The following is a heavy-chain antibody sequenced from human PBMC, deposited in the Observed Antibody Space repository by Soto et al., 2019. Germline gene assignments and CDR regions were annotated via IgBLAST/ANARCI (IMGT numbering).Heavy chain of an antibody. J-gene: IGHJ4*02. Sequence: GGSLRLSCAASGFTFSSYAMSWVRQAPGKGLEWVSAISGSGGSTYYADSVKGRFTISRDNSKNTLYLQMNSLRAEDTAVHYCAKARADYYDSSGYPVDYWCQGTLVTVSS. CDR1: GFTFSSYA. CDR3: AKARADYYDSSGYPVDY. V-gene: IGHV3-23*01. D-gene: IGHD3-22*01. CDR2: ISGSGGST.